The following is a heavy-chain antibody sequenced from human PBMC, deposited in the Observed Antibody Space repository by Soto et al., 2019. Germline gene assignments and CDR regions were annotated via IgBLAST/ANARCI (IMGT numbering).Heavy chain of an antibody. Sequence: GGSLRLSCAVSGITVSSYYMSWVRQAAGKGLEWVSVIYAGTITYYADSVKGRFAIYRDNSKNTLNLEMNSLRVEDTAVYYCARIPYDNSGTIFDYWGQGTLVTVSS. V-gene: IGHV3-53*01. CDR3: ARIPYDNSGTIFDY. CDR2: IYAGTIT. CDR1: GITVSSYY. J-gene: IGHJ4*02. D-gene: IGHD3-22*01.